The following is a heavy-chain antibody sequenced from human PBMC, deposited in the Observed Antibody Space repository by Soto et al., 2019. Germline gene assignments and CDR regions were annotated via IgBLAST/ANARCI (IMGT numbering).Heavy chain of an antibody. D-gene: IGHD1-1*01. CDR2: IYYSGST. CDR1: GASISRGAYY. J-gene: IGHJ4*02. Sequence: QLQESGPGLVKPSQTLSLTCTVSGASISRGAYYWSWIRQHPGKGLEWIGYIYYSGSTNYNPSLKSRVSISPETSKNQFSLKLNSVTAADTAVYYCARGLTTLYYFDSWGQGTLVTVSS. V-gene: IGHV4-31*03. CDR3: ARGLTTLYYFDS.